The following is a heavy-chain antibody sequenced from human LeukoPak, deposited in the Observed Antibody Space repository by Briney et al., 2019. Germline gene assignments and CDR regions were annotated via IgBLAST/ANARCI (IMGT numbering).Heavy chain of an antibody. V-gene: IGHV4-30-2*01. CDR2: IYHSGST. CDR1: GGSISSGGYS. D-gene: IGHD3-3*01. CDR3: ARGGYDFWSGYYSHQNWFDP. Sequence: PSETLSLTCAVSGGSISSGGYSWSWIRQPPGKGLEWIGYIYHSGSTYYNPSLKSRVTISVDRSKNQFSLKLSSVTAADTAVYYCARGGYDFWSGYYSHQNWFDPWGQGTLVTVSS. J-gene: IGHJ5*02.